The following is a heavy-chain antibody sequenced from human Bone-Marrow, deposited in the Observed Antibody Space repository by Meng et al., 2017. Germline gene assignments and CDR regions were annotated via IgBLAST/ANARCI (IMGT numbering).Heavy chain of an antibody. CDR2: IYWNDDK. D-gene: IGHD3-10*01. J-gene: IGHJ5*02. CDR3: AHRVMVRGVLNNWFDP. Sequence: QIPLKESGPTLVKPTQTLTLTCTFSGFSLSTSGVGVGWIRQPPGKALEWLALIYWNDDKRYSPSLKSRLTITKDTSKNQVVLIMTNMDPVDTATYYCAHRVMVRGVLNNWFDPWGQGTLVTVSS. V-gene: IGHV2-5*01. CDR1: GFSLSTSGVG.